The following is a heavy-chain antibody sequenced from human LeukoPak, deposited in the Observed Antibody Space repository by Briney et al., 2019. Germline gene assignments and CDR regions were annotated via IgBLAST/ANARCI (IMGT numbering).Heavy chain of an antibody. D-gene: IGHD3-22*01. V-gene: IGHV3-23*01. J-gene: IGHJ4*02. CDR2: ISGSGGST. CDR1: GFTFSSYW. Sequence: GGSLRLSCAASGFTFSSYWMNWVRQAPGKGLEWVSAISGSGGSTYYADSVKGRFTISRDNSKNTLYLQMNSLRAEDTAVYYCAEDDSSGYYPSRYDYWGQGTLVTVSS. CDR3: AEDDSSGYYPSRYDY.